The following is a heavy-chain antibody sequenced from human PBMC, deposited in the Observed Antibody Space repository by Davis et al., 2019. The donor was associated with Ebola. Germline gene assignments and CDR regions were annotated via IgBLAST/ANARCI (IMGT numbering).Heavy chain of an antibody. CDR2: ISPDGTMT. D-gene: IGHD3-10*01. CDR3: VRGTVLFRGVDY. CDR1: GFSFSIHW. Sequence: PGGSLRLSCAASGFSFSIHWMHWVRQVPGRGLVWVSTISPDGTMTYNVDSVKGRFTISRDNAKNTLYLQMSSLRGEDTAVYYCVRGTVLFRGVDYWGKGTMVTVSS. J-gene: IGHJ4*02. V-gene: IGHV3-74*01.